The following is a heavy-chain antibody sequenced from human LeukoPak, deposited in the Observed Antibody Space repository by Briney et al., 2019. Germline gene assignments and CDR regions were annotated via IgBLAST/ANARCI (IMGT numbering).Heavy chain of an antibody. V-gene: IGHV3-48*02. CDR1: GVTLSNYA. J-gene: IGHJ4*02. CDR3: ARSIGYYDILTGYYHFDY. CDR2: ISSSSSTI. Sequence: GSLRLSCVASGVTLSNYAMSWARQAPGKGLEWVSYISSSSSTIYYADSVKGRFTISRDNAKNSLYLQMNSLRDEDTAVYYCARSIGYYDILTGYYHFDYWGQGTLVTVSS. D-gene: IGHD3-9*01.